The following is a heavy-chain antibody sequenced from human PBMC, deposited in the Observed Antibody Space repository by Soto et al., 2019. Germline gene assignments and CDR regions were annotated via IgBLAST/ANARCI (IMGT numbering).Heavy chain of an antibody. J-gene: IGHJ4*02. Sequence: EVQLVESGGGLVKPGGSLRLSCAASGFAFSSHNIYWFRQPPGKGLEWVSSIGTSDSSIYYADSVRGRFTISKDNAKNSVYLQMDSLRAEDTAIYHCARELSTMIRVYNWGQGTLVTVSS. V-gene: IGHV3-21*02. CDR1: GFAFSSHN. CDR3: ARELSTMIRVYN. D-gene: IGHD3-10*01. CDR2: IGTSDSSI.